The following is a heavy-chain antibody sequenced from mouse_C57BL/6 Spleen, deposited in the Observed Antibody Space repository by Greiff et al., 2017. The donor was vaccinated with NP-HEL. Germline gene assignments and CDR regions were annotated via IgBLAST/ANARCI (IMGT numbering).Heavy chain of an antibody. D-gene: IGHD2-3*01. CDR2: INPNNGGT. J-gene: IGHJ4*01. V-gene: IGHV1-18*01. CDR3: ARWESDGLGAMDY. Sequence: VQLQQSGPELVKPGASVKIPCKASGYTFTDYNMDWVKQSHGKSLEWIGDINPNNGGTIYNQKFYVKATLTVDKSSSTAYMELRSLTSEDTAVYYCARWESDGLGAMDYWGQGTSVTVSS. CDR1: GYTFTDYN.